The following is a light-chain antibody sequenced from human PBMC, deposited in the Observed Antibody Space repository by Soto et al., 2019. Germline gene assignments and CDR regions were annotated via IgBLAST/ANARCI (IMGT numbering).Light chain of an antibody. V-gene: IGKV3-15*01. Sequence: EIVMTQSPATLSVSPGERATLSCRASQSVSSNLGWYQQKPGQAPRLLIYGASTSATGIPARFSGSGSGTEFTLTITSLQSEDFAAYYCQQYNNSPPSSFGQGTKLEIK. CDR3: QQYNNSPPSS. CDR1: QSVSSN. J-gene: IGKJ2*03. CDR2: GAS.